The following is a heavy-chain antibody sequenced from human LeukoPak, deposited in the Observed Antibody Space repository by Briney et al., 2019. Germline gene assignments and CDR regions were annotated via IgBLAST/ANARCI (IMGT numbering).Heavy chain of an antibody. Sequence: GASVKVSCKASGGTFSSYAISWVRQAPGQGLEWMGGIIPIFGTANYAQKFQGRVTITADESTSTAYMELSSLRSEDTAVYYCARISSSYCSSTSCSGHWGQGTLVTVSS. D-gene: IGHD2-2*01. CDR3: ARISSSYCSSTSCSGH. CDR1: GGTFSSYA. J-gene: IGHJ4*02. CDR2: IIPIFGTA. V-gene: IGHV1-69*13.